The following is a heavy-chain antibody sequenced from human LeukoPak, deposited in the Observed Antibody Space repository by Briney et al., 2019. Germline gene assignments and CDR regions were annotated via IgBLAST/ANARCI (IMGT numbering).Heavy chain of an antibody. V-gene: IGHV3-23*01. CDR3: AKESGAGYSSGWDLYYYYYYMDV. Sequence: GGSLRLSCAASGFTFSSYAMSWVRQAPGKGLEWVSSISGSGERSYYADSVKGRFTISRDNSKNTLYLQMNSLRAEDTAVYYCAKESGAGYSSGWDLYYYYYYMDVWGKGTTVTISS. CDR1: GFTFSSYA. CDR2: ISGSGERS. J-gene: IGHJ6*03. D-gene: IGHD6-19*01.